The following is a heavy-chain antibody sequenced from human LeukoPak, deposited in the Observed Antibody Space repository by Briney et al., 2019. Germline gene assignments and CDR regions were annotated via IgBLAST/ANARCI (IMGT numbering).Heavy chain of an antibody. CDR2: IIPIFGTA. CDR1: GGTFSSYA. D-gene: IGHD3-9*01. J-gene: IGHJ3*02. V-gene: IGHV1-69*01. Sequence: GTSVTVTCKASGGTFSSYAITWVRQAPGQGLEWKGEIIPIFGTANYAQKFQGRVTITADESTSTAYMELSSLRSEDTAVYYCARAGGVRYFDWLGAFDIWGQGTMVTVSS. CDR3: ARAGGVRYFDWLGAFDI.